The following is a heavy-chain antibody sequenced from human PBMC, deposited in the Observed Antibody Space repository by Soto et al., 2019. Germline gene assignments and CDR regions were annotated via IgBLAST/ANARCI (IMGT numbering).Heavy chain of an antibody. CDR3: ARAYVITGNEGWFDP. J-gene: IGHJ5*02. D-gene: IGHD1-20*01. CDR2: INHSGST. Sequence: QVQLQQWGAGLLKPSETLSLTCAVYGGSYSGYYWSWIRQPPGKGLEWIGEINHSGSTNYNPSLKSRVTISVDTSKNQFSLKLSSVTAADTAVYYCARAYVITGNEGWFDPWGQGTLVSVSS. V-gene: IGHV4-34*01. CDR1: GGSYSGYY.